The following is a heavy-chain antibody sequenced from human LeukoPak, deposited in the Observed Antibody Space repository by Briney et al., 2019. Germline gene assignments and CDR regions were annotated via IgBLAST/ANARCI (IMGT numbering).Heavy chain of an antibody. J-gene: IGHJ4*02. Sequence: GGSLRLSCAASGFTFSSYWMSWVRQAPGKGLEWVANIKQDGSEKYYVDSVKGRFTISRDNAKNSLYLQMNSLRAEDTAVYYCARDGEYSGLKFDYWGQGTLVTVSS. V-gene: IGHV3-7*01. CDR1: GFTFSSYW. CDR3: ARDGEYSGLKFDY. CDR2: IKQDGSEK. D-gene: IGHD6-6*01.